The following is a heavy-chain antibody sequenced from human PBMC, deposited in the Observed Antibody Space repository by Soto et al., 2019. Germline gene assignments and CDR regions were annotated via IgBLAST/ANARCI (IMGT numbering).Heavy chain of an antibody. CDR3: ARDWATIAAAGTSPSDY. V-gene: IGHV3-11*01. CDR1: VFTFSDYY. D-gene: IGHD6-13*01. J-gene: IGHJ4*02. CDR2: ISSSGSTI. Sequence: GGALRLSCAASVFTFSDYYMSWIRQAPGKGLEGGSYISSSGSTIYYADSVKGRFTISRDHAKNSLYLQMNSLRAEDTAVYYCARDWATIAAAGTSPSDYWGEGTLVNVSS.